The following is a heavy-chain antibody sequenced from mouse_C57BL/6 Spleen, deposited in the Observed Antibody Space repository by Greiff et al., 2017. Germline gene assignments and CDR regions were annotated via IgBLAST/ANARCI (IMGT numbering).Heavy chain of an antibody. D-gene: IGHD5-5*01. CDR1: GYTFTDYE. CDR3: TRRDLPLAMDY. Sequence: VQLQHSGAELVRPGASVTLSCKASGYTFTDYEMHWVKQTPVHGLEWIGAIDPETGGTAYNQKFKGKAILTADKSSSTAYMELRSLTSEDSAVYYCTRRDLPLAMDYWGQGTSVTVSS. J-gene: IGHJ4*01. CDR2: IDPETGGT. V-gene: IGHV1-15*01.